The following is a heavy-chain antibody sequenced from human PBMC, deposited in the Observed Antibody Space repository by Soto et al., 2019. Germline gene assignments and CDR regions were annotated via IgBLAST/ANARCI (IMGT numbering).Heavy chain of an antibody. CDR1: GFTFSNYG. D-gene: IGHD2-21*02. Sequence: QVQLVESGGGVVQPGRSLRLSCAASGFTFSNYGMHWVRQAPGKGLEWVAVIWYNGNKKFYTDSVKGRFTISRKNSKNTLYLQLNSPRAEDMAVYYCVRDRAYCSGDCPYYYGLDVWGQGTKVTVSS. V-gene: IGHV3-33*01. CDR3: VRDRAYCSGDCPYYYGLDV. CDR2: IWYNGNKK. J-gene: IGHJ6*02.